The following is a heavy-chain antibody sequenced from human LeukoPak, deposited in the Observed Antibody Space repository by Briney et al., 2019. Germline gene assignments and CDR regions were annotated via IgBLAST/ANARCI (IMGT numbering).Heavy chain of an antibody. Sequence: SETLSLTCAVHGGSFNGYYWNWIRQPPGKGLECIGEINHSGSTNYNPSLKSRVTISVDTSKNQFSLMLSSVTAADTAVYYCARGRYSRDYVWGSYRFVYWGQGTLVTVSS. CDR3: ARGRYSRDYVWGSYRFVY. V-gene: IGHV4-34*01. J-gene: IGHJ4*02. D-gene: IGHD3-16*02. CDR1: GGSFNGYY. CDR2: INHSGST.